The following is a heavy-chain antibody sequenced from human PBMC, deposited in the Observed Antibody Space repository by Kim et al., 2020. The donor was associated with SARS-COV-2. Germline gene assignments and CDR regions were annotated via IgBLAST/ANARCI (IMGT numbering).Heavy chain of an antibody. V-gene: IGHV4-59*09. J-gene: IGHJ4*02. CDR3: ARGGGMTPGLDY. D-gene: IGHD1-1*01. Sequence: NYNPSLKSRVTISVDTSKNQFSLKLSSVTAADTAVYYCARGGGMTPGLDYWGQGTLVTVSS.